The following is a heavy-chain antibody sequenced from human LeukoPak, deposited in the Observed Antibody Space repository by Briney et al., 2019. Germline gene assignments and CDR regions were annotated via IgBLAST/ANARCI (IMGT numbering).Heavy chain of an antibody. Sequence: GGSLRLSCAASGFTFSSYWMSWVRQAPGKGLEWVANIKQDGSEKYYVDSVKGRFTISRDNAKNSLYLQMNSLRAEDTAAYYCAREGYDFWSGFKYYFDYWGQGTLVTVSS. CDR3: AREGYDFWSGFKYYFDY. CDR2: IKQDGSEK. D-gene: IGHD3-3*01. CDR1: GFTFSSYW. V-gene: IGHV3-7*01. J-gene: IGHJ4*02.